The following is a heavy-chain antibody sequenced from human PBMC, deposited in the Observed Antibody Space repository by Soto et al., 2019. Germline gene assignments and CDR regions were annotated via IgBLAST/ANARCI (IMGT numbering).Heavy chain of an antibody. J-gene: IGHJ4*02. CDR3: ARDSSLRRGYSYGRLNY. CDR2: TYYRSNWRH. D-gene: IGHD5-18*01. CDR1: GDSVSSNTAA. V-gene: IGHV6-1*01. Sequence: SQTLSLTCAISGDSVSSNTAAWNWIRSSPSRGLEWLGRTYYRSNWRHDYAVSVKSRITVNPDTSKNHFSLQLNSVTPDDTAVYYCARDSSLRRGYSYGRLNYWGQGTLVTVSS.